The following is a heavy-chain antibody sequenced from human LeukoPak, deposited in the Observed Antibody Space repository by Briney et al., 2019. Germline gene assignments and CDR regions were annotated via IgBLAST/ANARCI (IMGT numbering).Heavy chain of an antibody. D-gene: IGHD1-26*01. Sequence: GGSLRLSCAASGFTFSSYGMHWVRQAPGQGLEWMGIINPSGGSTSYAQKFQGRVTMTRDTSTSTVYMELSSLRSEDTAVYYCARGPPELLVPFRDYWGQGTLVTVSS. CDR3: ARGPPELLVPFRDY. CDR1: GFTFSSYG. V-gene: IGHV1-46*01. CDR2: INPSGGST. J-gene: IGHJ4*02.